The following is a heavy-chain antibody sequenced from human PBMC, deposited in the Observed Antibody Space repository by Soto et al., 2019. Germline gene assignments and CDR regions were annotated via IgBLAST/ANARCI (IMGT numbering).Heavy chain of an antibody. V-gene: IGHV1-69*01. Sequence: QAQVVQSGAEVRKPGSSVKLSCKASEGTFNSYAIAWVRQAPGQGLEWMGGIIPYYNTLNYAQKFQDRVTITAADSTNTVHMELSSLRSDDTAVYFCASGASRWYPYFFDSWAQGTLVTVSS. CDR2: IIPYYNTL. CDR1: EGTFNSYA. CDR3: ASGASRWYPYFFDS. J-gene: IGHJ4*02. D-gene: IGHD6-13*01.